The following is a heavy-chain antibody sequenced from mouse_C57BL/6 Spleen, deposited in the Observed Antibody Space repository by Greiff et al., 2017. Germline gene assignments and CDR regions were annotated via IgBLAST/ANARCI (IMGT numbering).Heavy chain of an antibody. D-gene: IGHD2-2*01. Sequence: QVQLQQPGAELVKPGASVKLSCKASGYTFTSYWMHWVKQRPGQGLEWIGMIHPNSGSTNYNEKFKSKATLTVDKSSSTAYMQLSSLTSEDSAVYYCARPYGYDHYYAVDYWGQGTSVTVSS. CDR1: GYTFTSYW. V-gene: IGHV1-64*01. CDR3: ARPYGYDHYYAVDY. J-gene: IGHJ4*01. CDR2: IHPNSGST.